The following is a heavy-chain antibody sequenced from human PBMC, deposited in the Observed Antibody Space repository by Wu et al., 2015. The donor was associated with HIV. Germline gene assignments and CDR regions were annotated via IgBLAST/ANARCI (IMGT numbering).Heavy chain of an antibody. CDR3: ARAHTVYYYDSSGYFYGFFDY. D-gene: IGHD3-22*01. V-gene: IGHV1-18*01. CDR1: GYTFTSYG. Sequence: QVQLVQSGDEVKKPGASVKVSCKSSGYTFTSYGISWVRQAPGQGLEWMGWISTYNGNTNYVQKLQGRVTMTTDTSTSTAYMELRSLRSDDTAMYYCARAHTVYYYDSSGYFYGFFDYWGQGTLVTVSS. J-gene: IGHJ4*02. CDR2: ISTYNGNT.